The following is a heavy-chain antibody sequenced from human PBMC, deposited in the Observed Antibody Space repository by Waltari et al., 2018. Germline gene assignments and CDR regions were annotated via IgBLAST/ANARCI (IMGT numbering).Heavy chain of an antibody. D-gene: IGHD3-22*01. CDR2: IYSGGTT. CDR1: GFTLSNNY. CDR3: ARDSSEWGGMDV. V-gene: IGHV3-66*01. J-gene: IGHJ6*02. Sequence: EEQLMESGGGLVQPGGSLRLSCAASGFTLSNNYMSWVRQAPGKELEWGSVIYSGGTTYYADSVKGRFTISRDNPKNTLYLQMNSLRADDTGLYFCARDSSEWGGMDVWGQGTTVTVSS.